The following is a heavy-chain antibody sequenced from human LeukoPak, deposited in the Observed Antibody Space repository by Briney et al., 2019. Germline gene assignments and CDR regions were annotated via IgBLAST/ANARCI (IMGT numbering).Heavy chain of an antibody. J-gene: IGHJ3*02. V-gene: IGHV3-23*01. Sequence: GGSLRLSCAASGFTFSSYAMSWVRQAPGKGLDWVSAISGSGGSTYYADSVKGRFTISRDNSKNTLYLQMNSLRAEDTAVYYCAKEKGLYDSSGYYLAFDIWGQGTMVTVPS. CDR1: GFTFSSYA. D-gene: IGHD3-22*01. CDR3: AKEKGLYDSSGYYLAFDI. CDR2: ISGSGGST.